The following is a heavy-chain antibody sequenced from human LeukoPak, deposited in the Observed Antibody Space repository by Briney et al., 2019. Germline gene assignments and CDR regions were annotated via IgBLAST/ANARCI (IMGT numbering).Heavy chain of an antibody. D-gene: IGHD5-18*01. V-gene: IGHV4-59*01. J-gene: IGHJ4*02. CDR1: GGSISSYY. CDR2: IYYSGST. CDR3: ARDSGYSYGYGY. Sequence: SETLSLTCTVSGGSISSYYWSWIRQPPVKGLEWIGYIYYSGSTNYNPSLKSRVTISVDTSKNQFSLKLSSVTAADTAVYYCARDSGYSYGYGYWGQGTLVTVSS.